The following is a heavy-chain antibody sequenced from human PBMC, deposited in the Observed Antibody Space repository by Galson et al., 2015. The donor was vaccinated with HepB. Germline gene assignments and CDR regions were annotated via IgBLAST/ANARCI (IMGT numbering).Heavy chain of an antibody. Sequence: TLSLTCAVFGGSFSTYHWTWIRQPPGKGLEWIGEITQSGSTHSNPSLKSRVAISMDTSKNQFSLKVRSVTAADTAVYYCARGKGRQVLVDYHYYGMDVWGQGTTVIV. J-gene: IGHJ6*01. CDR2: ITQSGST. CDR1: GGSFSTYH. V-gene: IGHV4-34*01. D-gene: IGHD2-21*01. CDR3: ARGKGRQVLVDYHYYGMDV.